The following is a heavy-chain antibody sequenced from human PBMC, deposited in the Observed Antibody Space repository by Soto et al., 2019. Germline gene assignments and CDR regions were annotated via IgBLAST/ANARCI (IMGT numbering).Heavy chain of an antibody. CDR1: GFTFSSYA. D-gene: IGHD3-9*01. Sequence: GSLLLSCAASGFTFSSYAMSWVRQAPGKGLEWVSAISGSGGSTYYADSVKGRFTISRDNSKNTLYLQMNSLRAEDTAVYYCARMYYDILAGYFLFDYWGQGTPVTVYS. CDR3: ARMYYDILAGYFLFDY. CDR2: ISGSGGST. J-gene: IGHJ4*02. V-gene: IGHV3-23*01.